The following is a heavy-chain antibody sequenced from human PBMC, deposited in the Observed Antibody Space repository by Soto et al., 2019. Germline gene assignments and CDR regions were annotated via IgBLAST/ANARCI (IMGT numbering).Heavy chain of an antibody. CDR1: GGSISSSSYY. V-gene: IGHV4-39*01. D-gene: IGHD6-13*01. Sequence: TSETLSLTCTVSGGSISSSSYYWGWIRQPPGKGLEWIGSIYYSGSTYYNPSLKSRVTISVDTSKNQFSLKLSSVTAADTAVYYCARHSAAALHGEYYYGMDVWGQGTTVTVSS. CDR2: IYYSGST. J-gene: IGHJ6*02. CDR3: ARHSAAALHGEYYYGMDV.